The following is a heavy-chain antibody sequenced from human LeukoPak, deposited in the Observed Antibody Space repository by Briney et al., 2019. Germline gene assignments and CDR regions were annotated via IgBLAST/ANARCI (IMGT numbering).Heavy chain of an antibody. J-gene: IGHJ4*02. V-gene: IGHV3-74*01. CDR2: INTDGSVT. CDR3: AKGNSGSYYWRDYFDY. Sequence: GGSLRLSCAASGFTFGTYWMHWVRQAPGKGLVWVSRINTDGSVTNYAESVKGRFTMSRDYSKNTLYLQMNSLRAEDTAVYYCAKGNSGSYYWRDYFDYWGQGTLVTVSS. CDR1: GFTFGTYW. D-gene: IGHD1-26*01.